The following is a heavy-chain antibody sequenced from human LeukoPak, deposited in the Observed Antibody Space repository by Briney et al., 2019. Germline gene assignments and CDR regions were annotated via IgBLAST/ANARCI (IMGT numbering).Heavy chain of an antibody. D-gene: IGHD3-10*01. Sequence: PSETLSLTCTVSSGSISSYYWSWIRQPPGKGLEWIGYIYYSGSSNYNPSLKSRVTMSVDTSKKQFSLRVSSVTAADTAVYYCARTEYYFDHWGQGTLVTDSS. J-gene: IGHJ4*02. CDR3: ARTEYYFDH. CDR1: SGSISSYY. V-gene: IGHV4-59*01. CDR2: IYYSGSS.